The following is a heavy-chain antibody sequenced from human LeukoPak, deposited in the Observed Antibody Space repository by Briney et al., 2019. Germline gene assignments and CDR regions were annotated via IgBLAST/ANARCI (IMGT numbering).Heavy chain of an antibody. J-gene: IGHJ4*02. CDR2: ISAYNGNT. Sequence: ASVKVSCKASGYTFTSYGISWVRQAPGQGLEWMGWISAYNGNTNYAQKLLGRVTMTTDTSTSTAYMELRSLRSDDTAVYYCARGVRAGGYRGRVPSHWGQGTLVTVSS. D-gene: IGHD3-10*02. CDR3: ARGVRAGGYRGRVPSH. V-gene: IGHV1-18*01. CDR1: GYTFTSYG.